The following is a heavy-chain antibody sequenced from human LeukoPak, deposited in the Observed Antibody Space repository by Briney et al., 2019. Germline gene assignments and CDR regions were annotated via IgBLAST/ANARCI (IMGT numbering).Heavy chain of an antibody. D-gene: IGHD2-8*01. CDR2: IYYSGST. V-gene: IGHV4-39*01. CDR3: ARRDAGVGGRYGMDV. Sequence: SETLSVTCTVSGGSLISSSYYWGWIRQPPGKGLEWIASIYYSGSTFYNPSLKSRVTMSVATSKNQSSLRLSSVTAADAAVYYCARRDAGVGGRYGMDVWGRGTTVIVSS. CDR1: GGSLISSSYY. J-gene: IGHJ6*02.